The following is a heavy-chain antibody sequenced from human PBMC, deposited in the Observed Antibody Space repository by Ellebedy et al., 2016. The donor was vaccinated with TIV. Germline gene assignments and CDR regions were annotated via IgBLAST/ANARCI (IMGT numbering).Heavy chain of an antibody. Sequence: GESLKISCSASGFTFSSYAMHWVRPAPGKGLEYISAIVSNGDSTYYANSVKGRFTISRDNSKNTLYLQMSSLRPDDTAVYYCVKAWGDWGQGTLVTVSS. D-gene: IGHD3-16*01. J-gene: IGHJ4*02. V-gene: IGHV3-64D*06. CDR2: IVSNGDST. CDR1: GFTFSSYA. CDR3: VKAWGD.